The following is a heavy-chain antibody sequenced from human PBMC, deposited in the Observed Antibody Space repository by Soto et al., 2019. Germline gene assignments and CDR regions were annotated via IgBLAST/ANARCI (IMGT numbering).Heavy chain of an antibody. V-gene: IGHV3-21*01. J-gene: IGHJ6*02. Sequence: GGSLRLSCVASGITFYSFSVNWVRQAPGKGLEWVSSISSSGTKKNYADSVKGRFTISRDTANNSVFLQMNNLRGEDTAVYYRARDEGYGMDVWGQGTTVTVSS. CDR3: ARDEGYGMDV. CDR1: GITFYSFS. CDR2: ISSSGTKK.